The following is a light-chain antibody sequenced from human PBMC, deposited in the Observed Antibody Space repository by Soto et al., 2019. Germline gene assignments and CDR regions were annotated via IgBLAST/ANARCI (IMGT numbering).Light chain of an antibody. J-gene: IGLJ2*01. CDR3: QVWDSSSAPWV. CDR2: YDS. CDR1: NIGSKS. V-gene: IGLV3-21*04. Sequence: SYELTQPPSVSVAPGKTARITCGGNNIGSKSVHWYQQKPGQAPVLVIYYDSDRPSGIPERFSGSNSGNTATLTISRVEAGDEADYYCQVWDSSSAPWVFGGGTKLTVL.